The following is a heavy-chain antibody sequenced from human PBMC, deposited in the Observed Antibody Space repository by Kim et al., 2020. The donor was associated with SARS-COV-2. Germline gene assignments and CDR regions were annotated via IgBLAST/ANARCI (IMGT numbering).Heavy chain of an antibody. D-gene: IGHD4-17*01. CDR2: FSSGGPA. CDR1: GASISDTTYY. CDR3: ARHVRGDYRVFDL. V-gene: IGHV4-39*01. Sequence: SETLSLTCDVSGASISDTTYYWAWIRQPPGERLEWMGSFSSGGPAAQKASLKSRVTMSVDTSKSQISLRLSSVTAADTALYYCARHVRGDYRVFDLWGQGTLVTVSS. J-gene: IGHJ4*02.